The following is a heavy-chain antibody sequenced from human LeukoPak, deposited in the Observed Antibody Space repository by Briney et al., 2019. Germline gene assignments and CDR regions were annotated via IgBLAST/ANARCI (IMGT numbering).Heavy chain of an antibody. J-gene: IGHJ3*02. CDR1: GYTFTSYD. Sequence: ASVKVSCTASGYTFTSYDINWVRQATGQGLEWMGWMNPNSGNTGYAQKFQGRVIMTRNTSTSTAYMELSSLTSEDTAVYYCARGLDSSGSYRPYDAFDIWGQGTMVTVSS. CDR2: MNPNSGNT. CDR3: ARGLDSSGSYRPYDAFDI. D-gene: IGHD1-26*01. V-gene: IGHV1-8*01.